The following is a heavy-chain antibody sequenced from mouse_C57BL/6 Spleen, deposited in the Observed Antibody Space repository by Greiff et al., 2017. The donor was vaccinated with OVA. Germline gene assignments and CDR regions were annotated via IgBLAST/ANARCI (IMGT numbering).Heavy chain of an antibody. CDR3: ARRDYGKGLFAY. J-gene: IGHJ3*01. V-gene: IGHV1-18*01. D-gene: IGHD1-1*01. Sequence: VQLQQSGPELVKPGASVKIPCKASGYTFTGYNMDWVKQSHGKSLEWIGNINPNNGGNIYNQKFKGKATLTVDKSSSTAYMELLSLTSEDTEVYDCARRDYGKGLFAYWGQGTLVTVSA. CDR2: INPNNGGN. CDR1: GYTFTGYN.